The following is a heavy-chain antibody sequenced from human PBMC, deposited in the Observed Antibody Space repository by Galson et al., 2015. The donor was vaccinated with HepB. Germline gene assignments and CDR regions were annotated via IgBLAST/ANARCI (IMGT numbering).Heavy chain of an antibody. CDR3: VRGASDYGSPNWFDS. CDR1: GFTFSNYW. CDR2: IKSDGTFI. D-gene: IGHD3-10*01. J-gene: IGHJ5*01. V-gene: IGHV3-74*01. Sequence: SLRLSCAASGFTFSNYWTHWVRRVPGKGLFWVSCIKSDGTFINYADSVKGRFTISRDNAKNTLYLQMNSLRADDTAVYYCVRGASDYGSPNWFDSWGQGTLVTVSS.